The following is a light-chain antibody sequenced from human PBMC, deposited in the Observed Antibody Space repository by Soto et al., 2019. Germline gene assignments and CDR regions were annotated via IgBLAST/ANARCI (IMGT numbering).Light chain of an antibody. V-gene: IGLV2-14*01. J-gene: IGLJ2*01. CDR3: SSYTSSSTSVV. Sequence: QSALTQPASVSGSPGQSITISCTGTSSDVGGYNYVSWYQQHPGKAPELMIYDVSNRPSGVSNRFSGSKSGNTASLTISGLQAEDEADYYCSSYTSSSTSVVFGGGTKVTVL. CDR1: SSDVGGYNY. CDR2: DVS.